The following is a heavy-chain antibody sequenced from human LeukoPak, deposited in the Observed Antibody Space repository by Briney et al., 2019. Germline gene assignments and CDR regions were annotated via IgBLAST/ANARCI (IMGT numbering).Heavy chain of an antibody. CDR2: ISAYNGNT. CDR3: ARGRGISWFGDLFAGYCDY. J-gene: IGHJ4*02. CDR1: LYTFTTDG. D-gene: IGHD3-10*01. Sequence: ASVKVSCKAYLYTFTTDGISWVRQAPGQGLEWMGWISAYNGNTNYAQKLQGRVTMTTDTSRSTAYMELRSLRSDDTAVYYCARGRGISWFGDLFAGYCDYWGQGTLVTVSS. V-gene: IGHV1-18*01.